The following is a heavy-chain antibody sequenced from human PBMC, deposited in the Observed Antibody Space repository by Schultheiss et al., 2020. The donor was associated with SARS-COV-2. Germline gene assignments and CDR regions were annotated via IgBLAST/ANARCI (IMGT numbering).Heavy chain of an antibody. J-gene: IGHJ4*02. CDR1: GGSISNYY. CDR3: ASGTTSYGDVDY. V-gene: IGHV4-59*08. Sequence: SETLSLTCTVSGGSISNYYWSWIRQPPGERLEWIGYVYFSGSTSYNPSLRGRVTMSVDTSKNQFSLKLSSVTAADTAVYYCASGTTSYGDVDYWGQGTLVTVSS. CDR2: VYFSGST. D-gene: IGHD4-17*01.